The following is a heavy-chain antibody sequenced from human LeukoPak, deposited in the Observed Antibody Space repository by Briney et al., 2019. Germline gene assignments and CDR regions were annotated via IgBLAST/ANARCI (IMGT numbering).Heavy chain of an antibody. J-gene: IGHJ4*02. CDR1: GYSISSGYY. CDR3: ASFYGSGFSFDY. V-gene: IGHV4-38-2*02. D-gene: IGHD3-10*01. CDR2: IYHSGST. Sequence: SETLSLTCTVSGYSISSGYYWGWIRQPPGKGLEWIGNIYHSGSTYYNPSFKSRVTISVDTSKNQFSLKLSSVTAADTAIYYCASFYGSGFSFDYWGQGTLVTVSS.